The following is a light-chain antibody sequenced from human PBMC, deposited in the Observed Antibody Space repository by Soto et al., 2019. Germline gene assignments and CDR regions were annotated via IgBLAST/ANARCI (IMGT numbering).Light chain of an antibody. CDR2: ENS. CDR1: SSNIGSND. V-gene: IGLV1-51*02. Sequence: QSALTQPPSVSAAPGQKVTISCSGNSSNIGSNDVSWYQQLPGKAPKLLIYENSQRPSGIPDRFSGSKSGTSATLGITGLQTGDEADYYCGTWDSSLFALFGTGTKVTVL. CDR3: GTWDSSLFAL. J-gene: IGLJ1*01.